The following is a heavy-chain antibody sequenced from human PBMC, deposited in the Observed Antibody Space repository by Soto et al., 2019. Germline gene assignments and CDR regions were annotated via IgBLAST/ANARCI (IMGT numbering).Heavy chain of an antibody. CDR3: ATPGITSWPY. Sequence: QVQLVESGGGVVQPGRSLRLSCAASGFTFSSYAMHWVRQAPGKGLEWVAVISYDGSNKYYADSVKGRFTISRDNSKNTLYLQMNSLRAEDTAVYYCATPGITSWPYWGQGTLVTVSS. CDR1: GFTFSSYA. D-gene: IGHD2-2*01. CDR2: ISYDGSNK. J-gene: IGHJ4*02. V-gene: IGHV3-30-3*01.